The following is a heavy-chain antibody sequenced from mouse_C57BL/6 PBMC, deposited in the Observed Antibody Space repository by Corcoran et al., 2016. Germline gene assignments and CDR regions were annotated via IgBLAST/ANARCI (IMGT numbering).Heavy chain of an antibody. J-gene: IGHJ1*03. CDR1: GYTFTTYG. Sequence: QIQLVQSGPELKKPGETVKISCKASGYTFTTYGMSWVKQAPGKGLKWMGWINTYSGVPTYADDFKGRFAFSLETSASTAYLQINNLKNEDTATYFCARSGTSYFDVWGTGTTVTVSS. D-gene: IGHD4-1*01. V-gene: IGHV9-3*01. CDR2: INTYSGVP. CDR3: ARSGTSYFDV.